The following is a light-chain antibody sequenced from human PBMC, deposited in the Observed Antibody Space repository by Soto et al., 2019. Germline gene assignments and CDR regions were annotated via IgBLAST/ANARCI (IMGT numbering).Light chain of an antibody. CDR1: SSDFGSYNL. CDR2: EVS. J-gene: IGLJ2*01. CDR3: CSYSGSSTVV. Sequence: QSVLTQPASVSGSPGQSITISCTGTSSDFGSYNLVSWYQQHPGKAPKLMIYEVSKRPSGVSNRFSGSKSGNTASLTISGLQAEDEADYYCCSYSGSSTVVFVGGTKLTVL. V-gene: IGLV2-23*02.